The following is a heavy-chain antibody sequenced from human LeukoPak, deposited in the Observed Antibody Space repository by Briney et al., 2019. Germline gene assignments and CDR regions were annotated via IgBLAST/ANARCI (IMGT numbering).Heavy chain of an antibody. CDR1: GYTFTTYA. J-gene: IGHJ4*02. Sequence: ASVKVSRKASGYTFTTYAMNWVRQAPGQGLEWMGWINTNTGNPTYAQGFTERFVFSLDTSVSTAYLQISSLKAEDTAVYYCAREGWPEGYSGSSGDYWGQGTLVTVSS. V-gene: IGHV7-4-1*02. D-gene: IGHD1-26*01. CDR3: AREGWPEGYSGSSGDY. CDR2: INTNTGNP.